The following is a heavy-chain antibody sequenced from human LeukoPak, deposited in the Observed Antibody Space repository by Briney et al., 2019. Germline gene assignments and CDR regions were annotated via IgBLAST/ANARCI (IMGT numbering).Heavy chain of an antibody. D-gene: IGHD6-13*01. CDR1: GFTFSSYG. J-gene: IGHJ4*02. CDR3: AKAGYSSSWWLDY. V-gene: IGHV3-30*18. CDR2: ISYDGSNK. Sequence: GGSLRLSCAASGFTFSSYGMHWVRQAPGKGLEWVAVISYDGSNKYYADSVKGRFTISRDNSKNTLYLQMNSLRAEDTAVYYCAKAGYSSSWWLDYGGQETLVTVPP.